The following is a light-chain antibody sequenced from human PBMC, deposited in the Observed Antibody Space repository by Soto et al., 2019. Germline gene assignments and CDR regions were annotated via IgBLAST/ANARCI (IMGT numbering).Light chain of an antibody. CDR2: NVS. J-gene: IGLJ2*01. CDR3: SSYTSSSALVV. CDR1: SSDVGRYNY. Sequence: QSALTQPASVSGSPGQSITISCTGTSSDVGRYNYVSWYQQHPGKAPKLMIYNVSNRPSGVSNRFSGSKSGNTASLTISGLQAEDEADYYCSSYTSSSALVVFGGGTKLTFL. V-gene: IGLV2-14*01.